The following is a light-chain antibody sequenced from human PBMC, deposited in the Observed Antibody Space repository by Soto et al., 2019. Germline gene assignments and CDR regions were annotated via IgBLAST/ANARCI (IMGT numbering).Light chain of an antibody. CDR2: KAS. V-gene: IGKV1-5*03. CDR1: QTISRW. CDR3: QHYNSYSEA. J-gene: IGKJ1*01. Sequence: DIQMTQCPSTLSGSVGGRFTITCRASQTISRWLAWYKQKPGKAPKLLIYKASTLKSGVPSRFRGSGSGTEFTLTISSLKTDDFETYYCQHYNSYSEAFGQGTKVDIK.